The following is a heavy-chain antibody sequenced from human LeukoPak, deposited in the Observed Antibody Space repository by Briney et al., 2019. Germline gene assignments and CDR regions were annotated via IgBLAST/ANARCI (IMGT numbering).Heavy chain of an antibody. J-gene: IGHJ4*02. CDR1: GGSISSGSYY. D-gene: IGHD3-10*01. CDR2: IYTSGST. V-gene: IGHV4-61*02. Sequence: SETLSLTCTVSGGSISSGSYYWSWIRQPAGKGLEWIGRIYTSGSTNYNPSLKSRVTISVDTSKNQFSLKLSSVTAADTAVYYCVLGIDYYGSGSYYNVFDYWGQGTLVTVSS. CDR3: VLGIDYYGSGSYYNVFDY.